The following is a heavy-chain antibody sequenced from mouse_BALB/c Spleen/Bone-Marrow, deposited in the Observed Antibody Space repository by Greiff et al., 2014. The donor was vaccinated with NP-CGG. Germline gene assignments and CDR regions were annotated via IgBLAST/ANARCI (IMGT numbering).Heavy chain of an antibody. CDR1: GFSLTNYG. CDR2: IWSDGSK. V-gene: IGHV2-6-1*01. Sequence: VKLVESGPSLVAPSQSLSITCTISGFSLTNYGVHWVRQPPGKGLEWLVVIWSDGSKTYNLALKSRLSISKDNSKSQVFLKMNRLQTDDTAMYYCARHRYYAMDYWGQGTSVTVSS. CDR3: ARHRYYAMDY. J-gene: IGHJ4*01.